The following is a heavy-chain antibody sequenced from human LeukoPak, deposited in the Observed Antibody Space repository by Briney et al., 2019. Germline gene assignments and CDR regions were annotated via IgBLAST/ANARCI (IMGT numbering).Heavy chain of an antibody. D-gene: IGHD4-17*01. J-gene: IGHJ4*02. V-gene: IGHV4-59*01. CDR3: ATSDRGGVTIFDY. CDR2: IYYSGST. CDR1: GGSISSYY. Sequence: SETLSLTCTVSGGSISSYYWSWIRQPPGKGLEWIGYIYYSGSTNYNPSLKSRVTISVDTSKNQFSLKLSSVTAADTAVYYCATSDRGGVTIFDYWGQGTLLTVSS.